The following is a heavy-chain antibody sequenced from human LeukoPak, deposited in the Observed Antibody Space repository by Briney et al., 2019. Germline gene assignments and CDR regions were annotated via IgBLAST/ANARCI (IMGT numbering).Heavy chain of an antibody. CDR3: ARVLGSGTQREDY. CDR2: ISSSSSYI. CDR1: GFTFSSYS. Sequence: GGSLRLSCAASGFTFSSYSINWVRQAPGKGLECVSFISSSSSYIYYADSVKGRFTISRDNAKNSLYLQMNSLRAEDTAVYYCARVLGSGTQREDYWGQGTLVTVSS. J-gene: IGHJ4*02. V-gene: IGHV3-21*01. D-gene: IGHD3-10*01.